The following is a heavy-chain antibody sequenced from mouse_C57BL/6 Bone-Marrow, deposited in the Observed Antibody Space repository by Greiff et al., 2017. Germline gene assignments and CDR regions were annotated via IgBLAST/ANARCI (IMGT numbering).Heavy chain of an antibody. J-gene: IGHJ1*03. Sequence: VQLQQPGAELVKPGASVKVSCKASGYTFTSYWMHWVKQRPGQGLEWIGMIHPNSGSTNYNEKFKSKATLTVDKSSSTAYMQLSSLTSEDSAVYYCARRNYGSSYGKWYFDVWGTGTTVTVSS. CDR1: GYTFTSYW. CDR2: IHPNSGST. CDR3: ARRNYGSSYGKWYFDV. D-gene: IGHD1-1*01. V-gene: IGHV1-64*01.